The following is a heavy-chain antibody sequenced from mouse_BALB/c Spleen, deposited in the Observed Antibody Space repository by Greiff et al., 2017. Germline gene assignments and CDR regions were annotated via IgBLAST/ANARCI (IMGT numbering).Heavy chain of an antibody. D-gene: IGHD1-2*01. J-gene: IGHJ3*01. CDR3: ARQRDSLRRLSWFAY. V-gene: IGHV5-12-1*01. CDR2: ISSGGGST. CDR1: GFAFSSYD. Sequence: EVHLVESGGGLVKPGGSLKLSCAASGFAFSSYDMSWVRQTPEKRLEWVAYISSGGGSTYYPDTVKGRFTISRDNAKNTLYLQMSSLKSEDTAMYYCARQRDSLRRLSWFAYWGQGTLVTVSA.